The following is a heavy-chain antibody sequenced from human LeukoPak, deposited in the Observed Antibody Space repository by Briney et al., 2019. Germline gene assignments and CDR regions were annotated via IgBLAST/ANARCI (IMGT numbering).Heavy chain of an antibody. CDR3: ARGIGYSNIRNSDYYFDY. D-gene: IGHD4-11*01. CDR1: GYSISNGYY. V-gene: IGHV4-38-2*02. CDR2: IYHSGST. J-gene: IGHJ4*02. Sequence: SETLSLTCTVSGYSISNGYYWGWIRQPPGKGLEWIGSIYHSGSTYYNPSLKSRVTISVDTSKNQFSLKLSSVTAADTAVYYCARGIGYSNIRNSDYYFDYWGQGTLVTVSS.